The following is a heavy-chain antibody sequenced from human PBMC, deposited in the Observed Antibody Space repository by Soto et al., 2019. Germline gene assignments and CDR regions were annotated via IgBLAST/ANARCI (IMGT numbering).Heavy chain of an antibody. Sequence: GSLRLSCAASGFTFSSYAMHWVRQAPGKGLEWVAVISYDGSNKYYADSVKGRFTISRDNSKNTLYLQMNSLRAEDTAVYYCARAYGGDYFDYWGQGTLVTVSS. V-gene: IGHV3-30-3*01. CDR2: ISYDGSNK. CDR3: ARAYGGDYFDY. D-gene: IGHD3-10*01. J-gene: IGHJ4*02. CDR1: GFTFSSYA.